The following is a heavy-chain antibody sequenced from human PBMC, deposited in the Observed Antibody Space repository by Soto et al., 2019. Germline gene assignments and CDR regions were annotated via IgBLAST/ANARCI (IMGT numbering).Heavy chain of an antibody. D-gene: IGHD2-8*01. CDR3: AKTKTPPVRHGMDV. CDR1: GDSLSSGGYY. CDR2: IYYSGST. V-gene: IGHV4-31*04. Sequence: QVRLQESGPGLVRPSQTLSLTCTVSGDSLSSGGYYCSWIRQLPGKGLEWIGFIYYSGSTFYNPSLRSRLTMSADPSNNRISLMLCSVTAAETAVYYSAKTKTPPVRHGMDVWGQGTTVTVSS. J-gene: IGHJ6*02.